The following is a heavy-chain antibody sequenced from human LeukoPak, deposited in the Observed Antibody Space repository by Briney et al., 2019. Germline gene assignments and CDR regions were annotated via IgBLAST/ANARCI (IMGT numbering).Heavy chain of an antibody. CDR2: IYHSGST. CDR1: GYSISSGYY. D-gene: IGHD3-3*01. V-gene: IGHV4-38-2*01. CDR3: ARLSTIFGVAKGTFDY. Sequence: SETLSLTCAVSGYSISSGYYWGWIRQPPGKGLEWIGSIYHSGSTYYNPSLKSRVTISVDTSKNQFSLKLSSVTAADTAVYYCARLSTIFGVAKGTFDYWGQGTLVTASS. J-gene: IGHJ4*02.